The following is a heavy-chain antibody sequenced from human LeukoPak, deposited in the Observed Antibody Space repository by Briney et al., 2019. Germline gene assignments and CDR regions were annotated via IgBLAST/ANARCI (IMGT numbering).Heavy chain of an antibody. CDR2: IYYSGST. CDR3: AAQVGIYYYYMDV. J-gene: IGHJ6*03. D-gene: IGHD1-26*01. V-gene: IGHV4-59*01. Sequence: SETLSLTCTVSGGSISSYYWSWIRQPPGKGLEWIGYIYYSGSTNYNPSLKSRVTISVDTSKNQFSLKLSSVTAADTAVYYCAAQVGIYYYYMDVWGKGTTVTVSS. CDR1: GGSISSYY.